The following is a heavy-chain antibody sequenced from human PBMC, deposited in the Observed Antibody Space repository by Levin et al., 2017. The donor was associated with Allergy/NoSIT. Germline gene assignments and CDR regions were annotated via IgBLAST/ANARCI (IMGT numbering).Heavy chain of an antibody. CDR1: GGSISSGDYY. CDR2: IYYSGST. D-gene: IGHD3-10*01. J-gene: IGHJ5*02. CDR3: ARGVSGRGVIFGNWFDP. V-gene: IGHV4-30-4*01. Sequence: SETLSLTCTVSGGSISSGDYYWSWIRQPPGKGLEWIGYIYYSGSTYYNPSLKSRVTISVDTSKNQFSLKLSSVTAADTAVYYCARGVSGRGVIFGNWFDPWGQGTLVTVSS.